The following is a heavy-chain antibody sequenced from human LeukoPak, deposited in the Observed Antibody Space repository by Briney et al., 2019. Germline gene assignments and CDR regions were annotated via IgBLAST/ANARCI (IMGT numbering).Heavy chain of an antibody. Sequence: ASVKVSCKASGGTFSSYAISRVRQAPGQGLEWMGGIIPIFGTANYAQKFQGRVTITADESTSTAYMELSSLRSEDTAVYYCARTLNYCSSTSCTWDPVGYWGQGTLVTVSS. D-gene: IGHD2-2*01. V-gene: IGHV1-69*13. CDR2: IIPIFGTA. J-gene: IGHJ4*02. CDR1: GGTFSSYA. CDR3: ARTLNYCSSTSCTWDPVGY.